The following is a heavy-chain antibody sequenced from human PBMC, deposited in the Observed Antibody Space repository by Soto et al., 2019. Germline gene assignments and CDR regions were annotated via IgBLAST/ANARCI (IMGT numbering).Heavy chain of an antibody. V-gene: IGHV4-34*01. CDR2: INHSGNT. J-gene: IGHJ4*02. D-gene: IGHD6-6*01. CDR3: ARGGEYSTSFDY. Sequence: QMHLQQWGAGLLKPSETLSLTCAVYGGSFSGYYWSWIRQSPGKGLEWIGEINHSGNTNYSPSLKSRVTISVDTSKNQFSLTLSSVTAADPAVYYCARGGEYSTSFDYWGQGTLVTVSS. CDR1: GGSFSGYY.